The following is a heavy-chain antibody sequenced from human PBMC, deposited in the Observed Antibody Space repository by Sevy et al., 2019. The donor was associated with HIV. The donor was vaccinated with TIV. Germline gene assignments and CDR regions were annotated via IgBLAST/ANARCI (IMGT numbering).Heavy chain of an antibody. CDR1: GFSFSTYS. D-gene: IGHD3-10*01. CDR3: ARVPYTGRFGMDV. V-gene: IGHV3-48*01. CDR2: IGTSSSTI. J-gene: IGHJ6*02. Sequence: GGSLRLSCAASGFSFSTYSMNWVRQAPGKGLEWVSYIGTSSSTIYDADSVRVRFTISRDNGKNSLYLQMSSPSAADTALYYCARVPYTGRFGMDVWGQRTTVTVSS.